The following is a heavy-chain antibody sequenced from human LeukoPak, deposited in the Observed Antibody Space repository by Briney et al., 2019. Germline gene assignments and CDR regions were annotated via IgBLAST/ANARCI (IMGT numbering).Heavy chain of an antibody. CDR3: ARVDGYSGYAPAHYFDY. CDR2: IYYSGST. D-gene: IGHD5-12*01. J-gene: IGHJ4*02. V-gene: IGHV4-59*01. CDR1: GGSINRYY. Sequence: SETLSLTCTVAGGSINRYYRSWIRQPPEKGLEWIEYIYYSGSTNYNPSLKSRVTMSVDTSKNQFSLKLSSVTAADTAVYYCARVDGYSGYAPAHYFDYWGQGTLVTVSS.